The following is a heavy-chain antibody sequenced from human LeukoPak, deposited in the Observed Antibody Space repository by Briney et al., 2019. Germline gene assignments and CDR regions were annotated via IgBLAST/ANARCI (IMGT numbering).Heavy chain of an antibody. Sequence: KPSETLSLTCAVSGGSISSGGYSWSWIRQPPGKGLEWIGYIYHSGSTYYNPSLKSRVIISVDRSKNQFSLKLSSVTAADTAVYYCARGGYNYGVDYWGQGTLVTVSS. J-gene: IGHJ4*02. CDR2: IYHSGST. CDR3: ARGGYNYGVDY. V-gene: IGHV4-30-2*01. CDR1: GGSISSGGYS. D-gene: IGHD5-18*01.